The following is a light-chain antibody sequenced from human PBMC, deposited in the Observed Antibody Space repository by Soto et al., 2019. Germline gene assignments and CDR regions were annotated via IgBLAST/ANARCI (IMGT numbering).Light chain of an antibody. CDR3: HQRQYWPPIT. CDR2: DAY. Sequence: EMAMTQSPATLSVSPGERAILSSRASQSVSSNLAWYQQKPGQAPRLLIFDAYNRATGIPGRFSGSGSGTDFTLTISSLEPEDFAVYYCHQRQYWPPITFGQGTRLEIK. J-gene: IGKJ5*01. V-gene: IGKV3-11*01. CDR1: QSVSSN.